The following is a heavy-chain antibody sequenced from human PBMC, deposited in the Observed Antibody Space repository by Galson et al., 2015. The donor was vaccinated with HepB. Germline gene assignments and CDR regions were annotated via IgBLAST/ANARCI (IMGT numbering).Heavy chain of an antibody. V-gene: IGHV3-11*06. Sequence: SLRLSCADSAFTYSDYYMSWIRQAPGKGLEWVSYISASSTYTNYADSVKGRFTISRDNAKNSLYLQMNSLRAEDTAVYYCARVRTTLVREVITNNWFDSWGQGTLVTVSS. CDR2: ISASSTYT. D-gene: IGHD3-10*01. CDR1: AFTYSDYY. CDR3: ARVRTTLVREVITNNWFDS. J-gene: IGHJ5*01.